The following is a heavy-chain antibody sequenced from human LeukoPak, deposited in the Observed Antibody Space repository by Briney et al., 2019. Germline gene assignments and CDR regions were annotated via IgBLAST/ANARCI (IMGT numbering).Heavy chain of an antibody. D-gene: IGHD3-10*01. Sequence: ASVKVSCEASGYTFTTYGLSWVRQAPGQGLEWMGWISGYNGDTHYAQRFQGRVTMTKDTSTSTAYMEVRSLRSDDTAVYYCARDHYVSGSYWFDCFDPWGQGTLVTVSS. CDR3: ARDHYVSGSYWFDCFDP. J-gene: IGHJ5*02. CDR1: GYTFTTYG. CDR2: ISGYNGDT. V-gene: IGHV1-18*01.